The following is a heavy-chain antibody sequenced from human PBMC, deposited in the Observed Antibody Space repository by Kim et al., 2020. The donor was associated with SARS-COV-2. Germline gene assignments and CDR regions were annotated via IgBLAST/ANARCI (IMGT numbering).Heavy chain of an antibody. CDR3: ARSRYSYGVDY. J-gene: IGHJ4*02. CDR2: T. V-gene: IGHV1-3*01. Sequence: TKYYQKFQGRVTITRDTSASTAYMELSSLRSEDTAVYYCARSRYSYGVDYWGQGTLVTVSS. D-gene: IGHD5-18*01.